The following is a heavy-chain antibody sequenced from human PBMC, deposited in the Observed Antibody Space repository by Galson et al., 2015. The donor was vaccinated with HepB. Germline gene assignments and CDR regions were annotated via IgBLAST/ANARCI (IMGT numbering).Heavy chain of an antibody. CDR1: GSTFSNAW. D-gene: IGHD3-3*01. J-gene: IGHJ3*02. CDR2: IKSKTDGGTT. V-gene: IGHV3-15*01. CDR3: TTVASITIFGEGAFDI. Sequence: SLRLSCAASGSTFSNAWLSWVRQAPGKGLEWVGRIKSKTDGGTTDYAAPVKGRFTISRDDSKNTLYLQMNSLKTEDTAVYYCTTVASITIFGEGAFDIWGQGTMVTVSS.